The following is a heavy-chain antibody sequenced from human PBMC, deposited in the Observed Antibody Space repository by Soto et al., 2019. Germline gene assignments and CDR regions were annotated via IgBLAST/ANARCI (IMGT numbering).Heavy chain of an antibody. Sequence: QYGGSTRLSCAASGLILSSYAMSWVRQAPGKGLEWVSAISGSGGSTYYADSVKGRFTISRDNSKNTLYLQMNSLRAEDTAVYYCAKDSTNYYDSSGPIWGQGTMVTVSS. CDR2: ISGSGGST. J-gene: IGHJ3*02. CDR1: GLILSSYA. D-gene: IGHD3-22*01. CDR3: AKDSTNYYDSSGPI. V-gene: IGHV3-23*01.